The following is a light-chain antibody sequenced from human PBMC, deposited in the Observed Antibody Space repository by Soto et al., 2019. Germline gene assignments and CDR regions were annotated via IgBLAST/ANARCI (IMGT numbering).Light chain of an antibody. Sequence: QSVLTQPASVSGSPGQSITISCTGTSSDIGGHHFVSWYQQQSGKAPTLVIYEVTDRPSGVSDRFSGSKSGNTASLTISGLQPEDEADYYCSSHNSSSLYVSGTGTKVTVL. CDR1: SSDIGGHHF. CDR2: EVT. V-gene: IGLV2-14*01. CDR3: SSHNSSSLYV. J-gene: IGLJ1*01.